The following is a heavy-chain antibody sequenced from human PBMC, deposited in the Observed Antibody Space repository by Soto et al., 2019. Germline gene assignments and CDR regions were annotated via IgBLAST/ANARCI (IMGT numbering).Heavy chain of an antibody. J-gene: IGHJ6*03. D-gene: IGHD6-13*01. CDR1: GGSISGYY. V-gene: IGHV4-59*08. CDR2: IYYSGST. Sequence: SETLSLTCTVSGGSISGYYWSWIRQPPGKGLEWIGYIYYSGSTNYNPSLKSRVTISVDTSKNQFSLKLSSVTAADTAVYYCARALRTPYSSSWYQNYYYYYMDVWGKGTTVTVSS. CDR3: ARALRTPYSSSWYQNYYYYYMDV.